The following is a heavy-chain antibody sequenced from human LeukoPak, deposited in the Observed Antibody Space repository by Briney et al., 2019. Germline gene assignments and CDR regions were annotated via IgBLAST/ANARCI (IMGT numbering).Heavy chain of an antibody. V-gene: IGHV3-11*01. Sequence: GGSLRLSCAASGFTFSNYYIAWIRQAPGKGLERVSYISSSGSTIYYADSVKGRFTISRDNAKSSLYLQMNSLRAEDTAVYYCARGPTTLYYYYGMDVWGQGTTVTVSS. CDR2: ISSSGSTI. J-gene: IGHJ6*02. D-gene: IGHD1-26*01. CDR1: GFTFSNYY. CDR3: ARGPTTLYYYYGMDV.